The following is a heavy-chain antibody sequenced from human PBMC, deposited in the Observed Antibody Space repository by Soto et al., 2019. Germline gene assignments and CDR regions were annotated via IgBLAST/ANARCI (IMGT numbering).Heavy chain of an antibody. CDR2: ISGFGDST. CDR1: VFSFSSYG. D-gene: IGHD2-2*01. Sequence: GGSLRLSCAASVFSFSSYGMSWVRQAPGKGLEWVSGISGFGDSTYYADSVKGRFTISRDNSENTLYLQMNGLRAEDTAVYFCAKDAVVVVPAVIRNWFDPWGQGTQVTVSS. J-gene: IGHJ5*02. V-gene: IGHV3-23*01. CDR3: AKDAVVVVPAVIRNWFDP.